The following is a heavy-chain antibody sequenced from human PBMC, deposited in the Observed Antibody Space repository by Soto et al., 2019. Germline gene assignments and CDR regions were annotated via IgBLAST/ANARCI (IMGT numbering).Heavy chain of an antibody. CDR1: GGAINSGDYS. CDR2: IYHSGST. J-gene: IGHJ4*02. Sequence: TLSLTCSVSGGAINSGDYSWSWIRQPPGKGLEWIGYIYHSGSTYYNPSLKSRVTISVDRSKNQFSLKLSSVTAADTAVYYCAREVRSTVTFDYWGQGTLVTVSS. CDR3: AREVRSTVTFDY. V-gene: IGHV4-30-2*01. D-gene: IGHD4-17*01.